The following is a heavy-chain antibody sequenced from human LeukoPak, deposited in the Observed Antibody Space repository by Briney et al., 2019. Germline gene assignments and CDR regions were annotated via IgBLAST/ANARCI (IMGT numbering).Heavy chain of an antibody. J-gene: IGHJ4*02. D-gene: IGHD3-3*01. CDR3: ARENGLDYDFWSGYLKYMDV. V-gene: IGHV3-21*01. CDR1: GFTFSSYG. Sequence: GGSLRLSCAASGFTFSSYGMRWVRQAPGKGLEWVSLISTSSSYIYYADSVKGRFTISRDNAKNSLYLQMNSLRVEDTAVYYCARENGLDYDFWSGYLKYMDVWGQGTLVTVSS. CDR2: ISTSSSYI.